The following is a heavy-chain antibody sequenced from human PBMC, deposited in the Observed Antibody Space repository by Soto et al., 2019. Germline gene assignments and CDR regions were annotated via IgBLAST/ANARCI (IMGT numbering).Heavy chain of an antibody. V-gene: IGHV4-34*01. CDR1: GGSFSGYY. CDR2: INHSGST. D-gene: IGHD6-13*01. J-gene: IGHJ6*02. Sequence: NPSETLSLTCAVYGGSFSGYYWSWIRQPPGKGLEWIGEINHSGSTNYNPSLKSRVTISVDTSKNQFSLKLSSVTAADTAVYYCARGWAEAVAAARTGKPRYYYYVMDVWGQGTTVTVSS. CDR3: ARGWAEAVAAARTGKPRYYYYVMDV.